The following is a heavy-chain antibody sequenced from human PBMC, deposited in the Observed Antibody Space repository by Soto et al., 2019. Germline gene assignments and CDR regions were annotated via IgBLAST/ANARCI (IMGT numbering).Heavy chain of an antibody. Sequence: QVQLQESGPGLVKPSQTLSLTCTVSGGSISSGGYYWSWIRQHPGKGLEWIGYIYYSGSTYYNPSSKSRVTISVDTSKNQFSLKLSSVTAADTAVYYCARDLGADYGDPYWYFDLWGRGTLVTVSS. D-gene: IGHD4-17*01. V-gene: IGHV4-31*03. CDR2: IYYSGST. CDR3: ARDLGADYGDPYWYFDL. J-gene: IGHJ2*01. CDR1: GGSISSGGYY.